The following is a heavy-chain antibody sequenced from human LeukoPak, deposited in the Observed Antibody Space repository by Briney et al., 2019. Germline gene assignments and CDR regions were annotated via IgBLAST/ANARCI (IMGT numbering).Heavy chain of an antibody. CDR2: ISGSGDST. CDR1: GFTFSSYA. CDR3: ARGYSGYNY. D-gene: IGHD5-12*01. V-gene: IGHV3-23*01. Sequence: PGGSLRLSCAASGFTFSSYAMSWVRQAPGKGLELVSTISGSGDSTYYADSMKGRFTISRDNAKNSLYLQMNSLRAEDTAVYYCARGYSGYNYWGQGTLVTVSS. J-gene: IGHJ4*02.